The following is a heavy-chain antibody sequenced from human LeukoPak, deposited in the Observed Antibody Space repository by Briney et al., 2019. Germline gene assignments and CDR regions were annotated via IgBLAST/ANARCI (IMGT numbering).Heavy chain of an antibody. CDR1: GGSFSGYY. D-gene: IGHD6-19*01. Sequence: PSETLSLTCAVYGGSFSGYYWSWIRQPPGKGLEWIGEINHSGSTNYNPSLKSRVTISVDTSKNQFSLKLSSVTAADTAVYYCAGGGGHSGWYQLRVYFDYWGREPWSPSPQ. CDR2: INHSGST. V-gene: IGHV4-34*01. J-gene: IGHJ4*02. CDR3: AGGGGHSGWYQLRVYFDY.